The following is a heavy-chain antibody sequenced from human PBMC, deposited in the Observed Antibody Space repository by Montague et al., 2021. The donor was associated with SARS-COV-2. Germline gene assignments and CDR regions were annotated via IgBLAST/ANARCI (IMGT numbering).Heavy chain of an antibody. CDR3: ARGPVSDAFDV. CDR1: GFTVSNYA. CDR2: IYGGGTYL. Sequence: SLRLSCAVSGFTVSNYAMNWVRQAPGKGLEWVSFIYGGGTYLYYADSGKGLFTISRDDSENALYLQMSSLRAEDTAVSYCARGPVSDAFDVWGQGTMVTVSS. V-gene: IGHV3-23*03. D-gene: IGHD1-14*01. J-gene: IGHJ3*01.